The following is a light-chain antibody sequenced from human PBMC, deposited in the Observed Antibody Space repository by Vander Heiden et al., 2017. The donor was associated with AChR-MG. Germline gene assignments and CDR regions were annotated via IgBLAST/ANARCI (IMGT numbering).Light chain of an antibody. J-gene: IGLJ1*01. CDR1: VFSNHS. CDR2: TDS. CDR3: QSADITGTSYG. V-gene: IGLV3-25*03. Sequence: FDLTQPPSASVSPGQTARTTCPADVFSNHSVFWYQQPSGPAPGVVTFTDSGGPSGICERFSGSSSGTADTLTISGIQPEDEAAYYCQSADITGTSYGFGAGTKVTVL.